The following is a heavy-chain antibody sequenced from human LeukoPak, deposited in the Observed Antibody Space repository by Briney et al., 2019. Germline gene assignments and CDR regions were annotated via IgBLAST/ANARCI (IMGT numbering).Heavy chain of an antibody. CDR3: ARATWNPLSFWFDP. Sequence: ASVKVSCKASGYTFTSHHMHWVRQAPGQGLEWMGIINPSGGSTNYAQKFQGRVSMTRDMSTSTVYMELSSLRSEDTAVYYCARATWNPLSFWFDPWGQGTLVTVSS. V-gene: IGHV1-46*01. CDR1: GYTFTSHH. J-gene: IGHJ5*02. D-gene: IGHD1-1*01. CDR2: INPSGGST.